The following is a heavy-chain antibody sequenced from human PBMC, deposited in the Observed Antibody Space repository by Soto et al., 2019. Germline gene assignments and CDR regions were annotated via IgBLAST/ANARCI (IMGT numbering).Heavy chain of an antibody. CDR3: ARDKGIAAAGTFDY. CDR1: GGSVSSGSYY. V-gene: IGHV4-61*01. CDR2: IYYSGST. Sequence: SETLSLTCTVSGGSVSSGSYYWSWIRQPPGKGLEWIGYIYYSGSTNYNPSLKSRVTISVDTSKNQFSLKLSSVTAADTAVYYCARDKGIAAAGTFDYWGQGTLVTVSS. D-gene: IGHD6-13*01. J-gene: IGHJ4*02.